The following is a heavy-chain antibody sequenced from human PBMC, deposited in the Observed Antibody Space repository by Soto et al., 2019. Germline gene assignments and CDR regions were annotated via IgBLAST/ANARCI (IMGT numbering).Heavy chain of an antibody. V-gene: IGHV4-30-4*01. Sequence: HVQLQESGPGPVTPSQTLSLPCTVSGVSITSGSYYWTWVRQSPGKGLEWIGYRYYSGNTYYNPSLNSRASIAVDTSNNQFFLKLTSVTAADTAVYFCARGGYDTSGQTFIGWGPDCWGQGTLVTVSS. CDR1: GVSITSGSYY. CDR2: RYYSGNT. CDR3: ARGGYDTSGQTFIGWGPDC. J-gene: IGHJ4*02. D-gene: IGHD3-22*01.